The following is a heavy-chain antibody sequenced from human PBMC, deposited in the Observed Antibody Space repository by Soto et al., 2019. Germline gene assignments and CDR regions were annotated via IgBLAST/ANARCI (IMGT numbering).Heavy chain of an antibody. V-gene: IGHV3-48*03. CDR1: GFTFSSYE. CDR3: ARAKGIVVVPAAINYYGMDV. J-gene: IGHJ6*01. CDR2: ISSSGSTI. Sequence: EVQLVESGGGLVQPGGSLRLSCAASGFTFSSYEMNWVRQAPGKGLEWVSYISSSGSTIYYADSVKGRFTISRDNAKNSLYLQMNSLRAEDTAVYYCARAKGIVVVPAAINYYGMDVW. D-gene: IGHD2-2*02.